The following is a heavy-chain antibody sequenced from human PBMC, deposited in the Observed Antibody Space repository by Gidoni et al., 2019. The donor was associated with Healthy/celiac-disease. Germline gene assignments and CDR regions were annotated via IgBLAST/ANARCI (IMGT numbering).Heavy chain of an antibody. CDR1: GYPHNELA. D-gene: IGHD4-17*01. Sequence: QVQLVQSGAEVKKPGASVKVSCKVSGYPHNELAIHWVQQAPGKGLEWMGGFDPEDGETIYAQKFQGRVTMTEDTSTDTAYMELSSLRSEDTAVYYCATGVFGLYGAQDYYYYGMDVWGQGTTVTVSS. J-gene: IGHJ6*02. V-gene: IGHV1-24*01. CDR3: ATGVFGLYGAQDYYYYGMDV. CDR2: FDPEDGET.